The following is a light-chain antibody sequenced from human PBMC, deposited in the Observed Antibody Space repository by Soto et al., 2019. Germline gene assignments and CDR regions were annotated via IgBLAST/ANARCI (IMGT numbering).Light chain of an antibody. V-gene: IGKV3-20*01. CDR2: GAS. CDR3: QQYGSSGT. J-gene: IGKJ1*01. CDR1: QSISSSY. Sequence: EIVLTQSPGTLSLSPGKRATLSCRASQSISSSYLAWYQQRPGQAPRLLIYGASNRATGIPDRFSGSGSGTDFTLTISRLEPEDFAVYYCQQYGSSGTFGQGTKVDIK.